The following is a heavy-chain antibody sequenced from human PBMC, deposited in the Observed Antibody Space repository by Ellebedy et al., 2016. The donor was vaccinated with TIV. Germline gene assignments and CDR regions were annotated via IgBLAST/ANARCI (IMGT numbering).Heavy chain of an antibody. CDR1: GGSISSYY. CDR3: AGTASRDFTRRYYYYMDV. Sequence: SETLSLXXTVSGGSISSYYWSWIRQPAGKGLEWIGRIYTSGSTNYNPSLKSRVTMSVDTSKNQFSLKLSSVTAADTAVYYCAGTASRDFTRRYYYYMDVWGKGTTVTVSS. J-gene: IGHJ6*03. D-gene: IGHD2-21*02. V-gene: IGHV4-4*07. CDR2: IYTSGST.